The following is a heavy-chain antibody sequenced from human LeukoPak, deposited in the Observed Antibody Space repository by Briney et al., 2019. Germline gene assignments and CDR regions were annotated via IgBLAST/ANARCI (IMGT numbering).Heavy chain of an antibody. CDR2: IYYSGSS. CDR3: ARRLRQNLFDP. Sequence: PSETLSLTCTVSGVPISSDYWSWIRLPPGKGLEWIGYIYYSGSSNYNPSLKSRVTMSVDMSKNQFSLKLTSVTAADTAVYYCARRLRQNLFDPWGQGTLVTVSS. V-gene: IGHV4-59*08. J-gene: IGHJ5*02. D-gene: IGHD4-17*01. CDR1: GVPISSDY.